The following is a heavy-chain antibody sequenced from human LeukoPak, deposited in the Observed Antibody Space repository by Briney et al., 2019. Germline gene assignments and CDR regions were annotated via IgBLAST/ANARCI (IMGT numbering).Heavy chain of an antibody. CDR3: VRDMKARYLDF. J-gene: IGHJ4*03. D-gene: IGHD3-16*01. V-gene: IGHV3-33*01. Sequence: PGRSLRLSCAASGFTFRNHGMHWVRQAPGKGLEWAAVIWYDGSNEEYADSVKGRFTVSRDNSRNTLYLQMNSLRAEDTAIYYCVRDMKARYLDFWGQGTLVIVSS. CDR1: GFTFRNHG. CDR2: IWYDGSNE.